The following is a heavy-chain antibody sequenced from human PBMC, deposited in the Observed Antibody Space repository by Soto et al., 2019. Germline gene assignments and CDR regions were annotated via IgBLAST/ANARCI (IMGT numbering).Heavy chain of an antibody. CDR2: ISAYNGNT. D-gene: IGHD3-10*01. J-gene: IGHJ6*02. Sequence: QVQLVQSGAEVKKPGASVKVSCKASGYTFTSYGISWVRQAPGQGLEWMGWISAYNGNTNYAQKLQGRVTITTDTSTSTAYMELRSLRSDDTAVYYGAGYDYGSGSYYSYYGMDVWGQGTTVTVSS. CDR1: GYTFTSYG. CDR3: AGYDYGSGSYYSYYGMDV. V-gene: IGHV1-18*01.